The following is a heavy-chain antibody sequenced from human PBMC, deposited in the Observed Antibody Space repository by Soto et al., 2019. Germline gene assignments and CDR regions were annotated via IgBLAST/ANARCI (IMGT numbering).Heavy chain of an antibody. V-gene: IGHV1-69*13. CDR1: GGTFSSYA. CDR2: IIPIFGTA. J-gene: IGHJ4*02. CDR3: ASGTWSHYDILTGLDY. Sequence: GASVKVSCKASGGTFSSYAISWVRQAPGQGLEWMGGIIPIFGTANYAQKFQGRVTITADESTSTAYMELSSLRSEDTAVYYCASGTWSHYDILTGLDYWGQGTLVTVSS. D-gene: IGHD3-9*01.